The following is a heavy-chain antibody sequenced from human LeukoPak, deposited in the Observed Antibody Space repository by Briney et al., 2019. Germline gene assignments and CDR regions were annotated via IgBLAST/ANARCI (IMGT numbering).Heavy chain of an antibody. CDR3: VSPRGFSYGYFDY. D-gene: IGHD5-18*01. Sequence: SETLSLTCTVSGGSISSSSAYWGWIRQPPGKGLEWIGSIYYSKNTYYNPSLKSRVTISADTSKNQYSLTLGSVSATDTAVYYCVSPRGFSYGYFDYWGQGTLVTVSS. V-gene: IGHV4-39*01. J-gene: IGHJ4*02. CDR2: IYYSKNT. CDR1: GGSISSSSAY.